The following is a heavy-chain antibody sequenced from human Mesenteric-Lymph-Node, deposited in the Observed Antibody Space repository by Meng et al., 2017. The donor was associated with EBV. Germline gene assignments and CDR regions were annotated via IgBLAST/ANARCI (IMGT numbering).Heavy chain of an antibody. CDR1: GFAFSDYY. CDR3: TRRMGRSGWPSYFDY. CDR2: ISGSGTTI. Sequence: LGESGGGLVTPGGALRLSCVASGFAFSDYYMTWTRQAPGKGLEWVSYISGSGTTIYYADSVKGRFTISRDNAKNSLYLQMNSLGAEDTAVYYCTRRMGRSGWPSYFDYWGQGALVTVSS. V-gene: IGHV3-11*01. D-gene: IGHD6-19*01. J-gene: IGHJ4*02.